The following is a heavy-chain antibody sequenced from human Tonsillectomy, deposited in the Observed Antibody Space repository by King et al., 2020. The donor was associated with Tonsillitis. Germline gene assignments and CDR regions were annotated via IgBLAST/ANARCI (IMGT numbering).Heavy chain of an antibody. CDR1: GYTFTGYH. Sequence: VQLVQSGAEVKKPGASVKVSCKASGYTFTGYHMHWVRQARGQGLEWMGWISPNSGGTNYAQMFQGRVTMTRDTSITTAYMELSGLRSDDTAVYYWAKIGTAYGAFDIWGQGTMVTVSS. V-gene: IGHV1-2*02. CDR3: AKIGTAYGAFDI. J-gene: IGHJ3*02. D-gene: IGHD3-10*01. CDR2: ISPNSGGT.